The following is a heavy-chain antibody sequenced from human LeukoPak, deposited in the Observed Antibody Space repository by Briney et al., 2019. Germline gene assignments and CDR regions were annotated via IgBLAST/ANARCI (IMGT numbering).Heavy chain of an antibody. V-gene: IGHV3-33*01. Sequence: PGRSLRLSCAASGFTFSSYGMHWVRQAPGKGLERVAVIWYDGSNKYYADSVKGRFTISRDNSKNTLYLQMNSLRAEDTAVYYCARGGSGRVGIIDYWGQGTLVTVSS. CDR3: ARGGSGRVGIIDY. D-gene: IGHD6-19*01. CDR1: GFTFSSYG. CDR2: IWYDGSNK. J-gene: IGHJ4*02.